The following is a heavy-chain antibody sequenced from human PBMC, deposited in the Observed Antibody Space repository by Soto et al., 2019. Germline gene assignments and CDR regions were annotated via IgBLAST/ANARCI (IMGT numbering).Heavy chain of an antibody. CDR2: IYDTGISGYTPST. CDR1: GGSITSSY. J-gene: IGHJ6*02. CDR3: ARGEDAFFYYGLDV. V-gene: IGHV4-59*01. Sequence: PSETLSLTCTVSGGSITSSYWSWIRRPPGKGLKWIAYIYDTGISGYTPSTSYNPSLKSRVTMSVDTSKSQFSLKLTSVTAADTAVYYCARGEDAFFYYGLDVWGQVITVTVSS.